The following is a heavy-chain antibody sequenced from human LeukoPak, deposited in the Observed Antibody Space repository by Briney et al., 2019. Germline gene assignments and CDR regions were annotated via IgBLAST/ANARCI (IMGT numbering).Heavy chain of an antibody. CDR3: AGSIMITFGGVIVSP. CDR1: GGSISSYY. J-gene: IGHJ5*02. V-gene: IGHV4-59*01. D-gene: IGHD3-16*02. Sequence: PSETLSLTCTVSGGSISSYYWSWIRQPPGKGLEWIGYIYYSGSTNYSPSLKSRVTISVDTSKNQFSLKLSSVTAADTAVYYCAGSIMITFGGVIVSPWGQGTLVTVSS. CDR2: IYYSGST.